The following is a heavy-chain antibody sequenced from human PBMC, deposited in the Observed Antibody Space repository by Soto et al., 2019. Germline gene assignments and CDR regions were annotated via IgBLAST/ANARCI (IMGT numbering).Heavy chain of an antibody. CDR1: GFTFSNAW. Sequence: GGSLRLSCAASGFTFSNAWMSWVRQAPGKGLEWVGRIKSKTDGGTTDYAAPVKGRFTISRDDSKNTLYLQMNSLKTEDTAVYYCTTDLCGGVDAFEIWGQGTMVTVSS. CDR3: TTDLCGGVDAFEI. J-gene: IGHJ3*02. CDR2: IKSKTDGGTT. V-gene: IGHV3-15*01. D-gene: IGHD2-21*01.